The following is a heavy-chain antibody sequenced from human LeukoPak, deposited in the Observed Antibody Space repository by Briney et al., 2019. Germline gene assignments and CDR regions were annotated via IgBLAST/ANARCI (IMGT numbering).Heavy chain of an antibody. D-gene: IGHD4-17*01. V-gene: IGHV1-69*06. CDR2: SIPIFGTA. CDR3: ASHDYSDLTAHNPVDY. CDR1: GGTFSTYA. J-gene: IGHJ4*02. Sequence: EASVKVSSKASGGTFSTYAISWVRQAPGQGLEWMGGSIPIFGTAHYAQKFQGRVTITADKSTSTAYMELSSLRSEDTAVYYCASHDYSDLTAHNPVDYWGQGTLVTVSS.